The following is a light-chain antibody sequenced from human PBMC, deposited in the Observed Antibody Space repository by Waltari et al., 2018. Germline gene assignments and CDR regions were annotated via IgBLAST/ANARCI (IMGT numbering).Light chain of an antibody. J-gene: IGLJ3*02. CDR1: NSDIGGHSY. V-gene: IGLV2-14*03. CDR3: SSYTGSQTLV. CDR2: DVS. Sequence: QSALAQPASVSGSPGQTVTIPCTGPNSDIGGHSYVSWYQHLPGRAPTLIIHDVSVRPSGVSGRFSGSKSGTTAALTISGLQAEDEADYYCSSYTGSQTLVFGGGTKVTVL.